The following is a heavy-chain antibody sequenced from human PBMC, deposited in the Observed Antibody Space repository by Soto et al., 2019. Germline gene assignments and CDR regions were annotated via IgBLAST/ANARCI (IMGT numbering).Heavy chain of an antibody. CDR1: GGSISSSSYY. V-gene: IGHV4-39*01. CDR2: IYYSGST. Sequence: PSETLSLTCTVSGGSISSSSYYWGWIRQPPGKGLEWIGSIYYSGSTYYNPSLKSRVTISVDTSKNQFSLKLSSVTAADTAVYYCARTRAVWFDPWGQGNLVTVSS. D-gene: IGHD6-19*01. J-gene: IGHJ5*02. CDR3: ARTRAVWFDP.